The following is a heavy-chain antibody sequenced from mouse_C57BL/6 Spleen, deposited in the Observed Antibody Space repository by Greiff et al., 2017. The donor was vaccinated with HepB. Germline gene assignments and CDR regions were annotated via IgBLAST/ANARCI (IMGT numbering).Heavy chain of an antibody. CDR3: ARRDLGEAPFAY. V-gene: IGHV1-64*01. CDR2: IHPNSGST. D-gene: IGHD4-1*01. CDR1: GYTFTSYW. J-gene: IGHJ3*01. Sequence: VQLQQPGAELVKPGASVKLSCKASGYTFTSYWMHWVKQRPGQGLEWIGMIHPNSGSTNYNEKFKSKATLTVDKSSSTAYMQLSSLTSEDSAVYYCARRDLGEAPFAYWGQGTLVTVSA.